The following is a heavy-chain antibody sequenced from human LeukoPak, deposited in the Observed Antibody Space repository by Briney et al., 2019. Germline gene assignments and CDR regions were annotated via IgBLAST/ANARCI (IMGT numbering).Heavy chain of an antibody. CDR2: ITVSIYFSGST. V-gene: IGHV4-59*01. CDR1: GGSISSYY. D-gene: IGHD3-10*01. Sequence: KPSETLSLTCTVSGGSISSYYWSWIRQPPGKGLEWIGYITVSIYFSGSTKYDPSLESRVTMSVDTSKNQFSLTLSSVTAADTAVYYCARDSRDYGSGSYWDVWGQGTTVTVSS. CDR3: ARDSRDYGSGSYWDV. J-gene: IGHJ6*02.